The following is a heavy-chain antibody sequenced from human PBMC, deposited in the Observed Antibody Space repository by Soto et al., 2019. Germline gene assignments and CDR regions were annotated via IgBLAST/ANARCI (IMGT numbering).Heavy chain of an antibody. J-gene: IGHJ4*02. V-gene: IGHV1-69*01. CDR2: LIPIFGTA. CDR3: AVGGRLATIRAFIDY. CDR1: GGTFSSYA. Sequence: QVQLVQSGAEVKKPGSSVKVSCKASGGTFSSYAISWVRQAPGQGLEWMGGLIPIFGTANYAQKCQGRVTITADESTSTAYMELSSLRSEDTAVYYCAVGGRLATIRAFIDYWGQGSLVTGSS. D-gene: IGHD5-12*01.